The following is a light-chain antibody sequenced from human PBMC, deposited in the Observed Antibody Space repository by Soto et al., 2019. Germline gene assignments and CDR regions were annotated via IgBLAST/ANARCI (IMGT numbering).Light chain of an antibody. Sequence: DIQMTQSHSTLSASLGDRVAIAGGASQSISSWLAWYQQKPGKAPNLLIFDASSLESGVPSRFSGGGSGTEFTLTISSLQPDDFATYSCQQYNSYWTFGQGTKLDI. J-gene: IGKJ1*01. V-gene: IGKV1-5*01. CDR1: QSISSW. CDR2: DAS. CDR3: QQYNSYWT.